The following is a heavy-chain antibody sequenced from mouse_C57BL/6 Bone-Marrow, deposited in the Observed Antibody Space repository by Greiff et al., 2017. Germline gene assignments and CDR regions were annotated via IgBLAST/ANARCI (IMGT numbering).Heavy chain of an antibody. CDR1: GFTFRSYG. Sequence: EVKVEESGGDLVKPGGSLKLSCAASGFTFRSYGMSCVRQTPDKRLEWVATISSGGSYNYYPDSVKGRFPISRDNSKKTLYLQMSRLKYEDTAMYYCARRDGYSERFAYWGQGTLVTVSA. J-gene: IGHJ3*01. D-gene: IGHD2-3*01. CDR2: ISSGGSYN. CDR3: ARRDGYSERFAY. V-gene: IGHV5-6*02.